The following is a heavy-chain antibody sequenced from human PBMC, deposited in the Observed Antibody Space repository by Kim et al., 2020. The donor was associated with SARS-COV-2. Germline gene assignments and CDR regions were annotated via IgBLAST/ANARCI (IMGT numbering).Heavy chain of an antibody. D-gene: IGHD5-18*01. V-gene: IGHV3-30-3*01. Sequence: GGSLRLSCAASGFTFSSYAMHWVRQAPGKGLEWVAVISYDGSNKYYADSVKGRFTISRDNSKNTLYLQMNSLRAEDTAVYYCARDSVDTAMDSYGMDVWGQGTTVTVSS. J-gene: IGHJ6*02. CDR2: ISYDGSNK. CDR3: ARDSVDTAMDSYGMDV. CDR1: GFTFSSYA.